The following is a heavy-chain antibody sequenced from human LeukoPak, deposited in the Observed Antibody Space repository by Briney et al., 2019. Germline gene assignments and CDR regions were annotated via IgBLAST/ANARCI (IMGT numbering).Heavy chain of an antibody. J-gene: IGHJ3*02. V-gene: IGHV4-30-4*08. Sequence: SETLSLTXTVSGGSISSGDYYWSWLPQPPGKGLEWFGYIYYSGSTYYNPSLKSRVTISVDTSKNQLSLKLSSVTAADTAVYHCARWLDYDFWSGYAPNLGAFDIWGQGTMVTVSS. CDR3: ARWLDYDFWSGYAPNLGAFDI. CDR2: IYYSGST. D-gene: IGHD3-3*01. CDR1: GGSISSGDYY.